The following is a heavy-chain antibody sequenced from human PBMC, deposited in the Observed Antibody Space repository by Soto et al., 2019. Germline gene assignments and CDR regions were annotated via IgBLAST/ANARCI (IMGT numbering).Heavy chain of an antibody. CDR3: ARVRQNIVADAFDI. CDR2: IYYSGST. D-gene: IGHD5-12*01. CDR1: GGSISSYY. V-gene: IGHV4-59*01. J-gene: IGHJ3*02. Sequence: SETLSLTCTVSGGSISSYYWSWIRQPPGKGLEWIGYIYYSGSTNYNPSLKSRVTISVDTSKNQFSLKLSSVTAADTAVYYCARVRQNIVADAFDIWGQGTMVTVSS.